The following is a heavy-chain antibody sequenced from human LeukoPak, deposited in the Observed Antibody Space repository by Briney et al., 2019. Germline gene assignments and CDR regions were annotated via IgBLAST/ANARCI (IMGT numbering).Heavy chain of an antibody. CDR3: AKPSPSNQYYDILTGYYDPNPIDY. Sequence: GGSLRLSCAASGFTFSSYAMSWVRQAPGKGLEWVSAISGSGGSTYYAGSVKGRFTISRDNSKNTLYLQMNSLRAEDTAVYYCAKPSPSNQYYDILTGYYDPNPIDYWGQGTLVTVSS. D-gene: IGHD3-9*01. CDR2: ISGSGGST. CDR1: GFTFSSYA. J-gene: IGHJ4*02. V-gene: IGHV3-23*01.